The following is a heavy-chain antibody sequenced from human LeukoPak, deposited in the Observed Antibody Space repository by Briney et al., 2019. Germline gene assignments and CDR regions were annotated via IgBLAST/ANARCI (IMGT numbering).Heavy chain of an antibody. V-gene: IGHV3-30*18. CDR3: AKGAPSDR. CDR1: GFTFSSYG. CDR2: ISYDGSNK. Sequence: GGSLRLSCAASGFTFSSYGMHWVRQAPGKGLEWVAVISYDGSNKYYADSVKGRFTISRDNSKNTLYPQMNSLRAEDTAVYYCAKGAPSDRWGQGTLVTVSS. J-gene: IGHJ4*02.